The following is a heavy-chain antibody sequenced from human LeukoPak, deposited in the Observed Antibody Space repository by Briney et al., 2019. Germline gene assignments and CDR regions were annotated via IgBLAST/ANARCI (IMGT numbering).Heavy chain of an antibody. CDR3: ARSWRFCSGDSCYPIDY. CDR2: INPNSGGT. D-gene: IGHD2-15*01. Sequence: ASVKVSCKASGYTFTGYYMHWVRQAPGQGPEWMGWINPNSGGTNYAQKFRGRVTMTRDTSISTAYMELSRLRSDDTAVYYCARSWRFCSGDSCYPIDYWGQGTLVTVSS. V-gene: IGHV1-2*02. CDR1: GYTFTGYY. J-gene: IGHJ4*02.